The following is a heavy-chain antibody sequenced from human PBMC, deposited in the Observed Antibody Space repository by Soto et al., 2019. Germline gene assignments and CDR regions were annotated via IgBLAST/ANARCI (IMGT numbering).Heavy chain of an antibody. CDR2: ISSSGITI. V-gene: IGHV3-48*03. Sequence: GGSLRLSFAASGFTFSSYEMNWVRQAPGKGLEWLSYISSSGITIFYADSVKGRFTISRDNAKNSLFLQMNSLRAEDTAVYFCARGNWNYCDFWGQGTLVTVSS. J-gene: IGHJ4*02. D-gene: IGHD1-7*01. CDR1: GFTFSSYE. CDR3: ARGNWNYCDF.